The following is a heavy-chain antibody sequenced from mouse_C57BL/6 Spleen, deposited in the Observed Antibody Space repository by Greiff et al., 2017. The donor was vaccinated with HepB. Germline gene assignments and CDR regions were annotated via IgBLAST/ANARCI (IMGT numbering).Heavy chain of an antibody. V-gene: IGHV3-6*01. D-gene: IGHD2-3*01. CDR2: ISYNGSN. CDR3: ARSRRLLPDYFDY. Sequence: ESGPGLVKPSQSQSLTCSVPGYSITSGYYWHWIRQFPGNNLEWMGYISYNGSNNYNPSLKNRSSTTRDTSKNQFFLKLNSVTTEDTATYYCARSRRLLPDYFDYWGQGTTLTVSS. J-gene: IGHJ2*01. CDR1: GYSITSGYY.